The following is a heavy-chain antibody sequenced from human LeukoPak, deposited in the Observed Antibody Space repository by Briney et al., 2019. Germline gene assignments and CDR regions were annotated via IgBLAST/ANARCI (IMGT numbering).Heavy chain of an antibody. V-gene: IGHV3-53*01. CDR3: ARDIPGAASAFDV. D-gene: IGHD2-2*01. CDR2: IYSGGST. CDR1: GFTVSSNY. Sequence: GSLRLSCAASGFTVSSNYMSWVRQAPGKGLEWVSVIYSGGSTYYADSVKGRFTISRDNAKNSLSLQVNSLRDEDTALYYCARDIPGAASAFDVWGQGTLVTVSS. J-gene: IGHJ3*01.